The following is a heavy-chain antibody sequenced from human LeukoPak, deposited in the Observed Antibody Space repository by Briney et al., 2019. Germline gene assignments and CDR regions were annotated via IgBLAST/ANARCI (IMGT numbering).Heavy chain of an antibody. Sequence: GGSLRLSCAASGFSVSSTYMSWVRRAPGKGLEWVSVIYSTGSTYNADSVKGRFTISRDSSKNTVYLQMNSLRADDTAVYYRGRDVRYWGQGTLVTVSS. CDR2: IYSTGST. CDR3: GRDVRY. CDR1: GFSVSSTY. J-gene: IGHJ4*02. V-gene: IGHV3-53*01.